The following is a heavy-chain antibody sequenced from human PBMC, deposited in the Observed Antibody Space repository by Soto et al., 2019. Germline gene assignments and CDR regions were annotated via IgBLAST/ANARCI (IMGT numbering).Heavy chain of an antibody. CDR2: IIPMFGIA. J-gene: IGHJ4*02. CDR1: GGTFKNYG. V-gene: IGHV1-69*12. Sequence: QVQLVQSGAEVKKPGSSVKVSCRTSGGTFKNYGFSWVRQAPGQGLEWMGGIIPMFGIANYGQIFQGRLTIIADESTSKAYMELSSLKPEDTAVYYCAGEVGGTGLHFWGQGTLVIVSS. D-gene: IGHD1-1*01. CDR3: AGEVGGTGLHF.